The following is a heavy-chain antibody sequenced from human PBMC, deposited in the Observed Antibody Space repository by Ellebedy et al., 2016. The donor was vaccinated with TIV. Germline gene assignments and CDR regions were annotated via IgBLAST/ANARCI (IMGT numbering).Heavy chain of an antibody. CDR1: GGSFSGYY. D-gene: IGHD6-13*01. CDR3: ARDQGAAGTEAGMDV. V-gene: IGHV4-34*01. Sequence: SETLSLXXAVYGGSFSGYYWSWIRQPPGKGLEWIGEINHSGSTNYNPSLKSRVTISVDTSKNQFSLKLSSVTAADTAVYYCARDQGAAGTEAGMDVWGQGTTVTVSS. J-gene: IGHJ6*02. CDR2: INHSGST.